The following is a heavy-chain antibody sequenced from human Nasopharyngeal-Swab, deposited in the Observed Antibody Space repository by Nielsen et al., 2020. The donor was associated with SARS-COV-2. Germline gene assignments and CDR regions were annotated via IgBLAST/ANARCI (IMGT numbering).Heavy chain of an antibody. V-gene: IGHV4-39*01. Sequence: WIRQPPGKGLEWIGSIYYSGSTYYNPSLKSRVTISVDTSKNQFSLKLSSVTAADTAVYYRARHASVTKDFDYWGQGTLVTVSS. J-gene: IGHJ4*02. CDR3: ARHASVTKDFDY. D-gene: IGHD4-17*01. CDR2: IYYSGST.